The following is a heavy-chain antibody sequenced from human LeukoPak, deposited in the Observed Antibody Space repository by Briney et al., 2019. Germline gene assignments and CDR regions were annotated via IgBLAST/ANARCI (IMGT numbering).Heavy chain of an antibody. Sequence: NPSETLSLTCTVSGGSISSYYWSWIRQPAGKGLEWIGRIYTSGSTNYNPSLKSRVTKSVDTSKNQFSLKLSSVTAADTAVYYCASDLRWYSSSWYDKKNWFDPWGQGTLVTVSS. V-gene: IGHV4-4*07. CDR2: IYTSGST. J-gene: IGHJ5*02. CDR3: ASDLRWYSSSWYDKKNWFDP. CDR1: GGSISSYY. D-gene: IGHD6-13*01.